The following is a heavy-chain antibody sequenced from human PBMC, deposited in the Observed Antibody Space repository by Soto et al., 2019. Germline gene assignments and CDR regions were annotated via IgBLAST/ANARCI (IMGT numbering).Heavy chain of an antibody. V-gene: IGHV4-39*01. D-gene: IGHD6-13*01. CDR2: IYYSGST. J-gene: IGHJ5*02. Sequence: SETLCLRWTVAGGSSGSSSGYWGWIRQPPGKGLEWIGSIYYSGSTYYNPSLKSRVTISVDTSKNQFSLKLSSVTAADTAVYYCARHQTHSSSYVDPWGQGTLVTVSS. CDR1: GGSSGSSSGY. CDR3: ARHQTHSSSYVDP.